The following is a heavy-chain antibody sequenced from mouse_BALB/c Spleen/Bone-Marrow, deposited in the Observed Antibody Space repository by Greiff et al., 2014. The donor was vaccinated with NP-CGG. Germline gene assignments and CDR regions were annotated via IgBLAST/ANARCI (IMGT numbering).Heavy chain of an antibody. CDR1: GYTFTRYY. V-gene: IGHV1S56*01. CDR3: ARALTGTWFAY. CDR2: IYPGNVNT. Sequence: QVQLQQSGPELVKPGASVKISCKASGYTFTRYYIHWVKQRPGQGLEGIGWIYPGNVNTKYNERFKDKATLTADKSSSTAYMQLSSLTSEDSAVYFCARALTGTWFAYWGQGTLVTVSA. D-gene: IGHD4-1*01. J-gene: IGHJ3*01.